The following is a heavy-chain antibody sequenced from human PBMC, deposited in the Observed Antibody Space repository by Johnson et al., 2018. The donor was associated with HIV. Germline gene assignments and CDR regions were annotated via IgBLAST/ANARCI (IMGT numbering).Heavy chain of an antibody. J-gene: IGHJ3*02. D-gene: IGHD4-17*01. CDR3: AKDIVAGYGDSRGAFDI. CDR1: GFTFSNAW. CDR2: ISWDGGST. V-gene: IGHV3-43*01. Sequence: VQLVESGGGLVKPGGSLRLSCAASGFTFSNAWMNWVRQAPGKGLEWVSLISWDGGSTYYADSVKGRFTISRDNSKNSLYLQMNSLRTEDTALYYWAKDIVAGYGDSRGAFDIWGQGTMVTVSS.